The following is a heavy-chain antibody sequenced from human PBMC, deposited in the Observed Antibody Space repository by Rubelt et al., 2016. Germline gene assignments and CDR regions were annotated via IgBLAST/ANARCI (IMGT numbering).Heavy chain of an antibody. D-gene: IGHD3-22*01. CDR1: GYTLTELS. CDR3: AREDYYYDSSGYALDY. V-gene: IGHV1-8*01. CDR2: MNPNSGNK. Sequence: GYTLTELSMHWVRQATGQGLEWMGWMNPNSGNKGYAQKFQGRVTMTRNTSISTAYMELSSLRSEDTAVYYCAREDYYYDSSGYALDYWGQGTLVTVSS. J-gene: IGHJ4*02.